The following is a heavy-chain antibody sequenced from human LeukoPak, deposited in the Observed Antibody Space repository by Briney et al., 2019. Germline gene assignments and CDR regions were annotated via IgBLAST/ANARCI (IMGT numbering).Heavy chain of an antibody. J-gene: IGHJ4*02. CDR1: GFTFSSYW. V-gene: IGHV4-59*12. CDR3: ARVGAVIGHGDFDH. D-gene: IGHD2-21*01. CDR2: IHYSGST. Sequence: GSLRLSCAASGFTFSSYWMSWVRQAPGKGLEWIGYIHYSGSTNYNPSLKSRVTISADTSKKQFSLRLSSVTAADTAVYYCARVGAVIGHGDFDHWGQGTLVTVSS.